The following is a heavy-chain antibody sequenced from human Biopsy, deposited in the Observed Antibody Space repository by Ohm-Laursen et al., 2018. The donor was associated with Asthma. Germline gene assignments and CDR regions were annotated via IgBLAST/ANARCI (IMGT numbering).Heavy chain of an antibody. CDR3: ASQSSGPDFWSGYYYFDY. V-gene: IGHV3-30*03. J-gene: IGHJ4*02. D-gene: IGHD3-3*01. Sequence: SLRLSCSASGFTFSSYGMHWVRQAPGKGLEWVAVISYDGSNKYYADSVKGRFTISRDNSKNTLYLQMNSLRAEDTAVYYCASQSSGPDFWSGYYYFDYWGQGTLVTFSS. CDR2: ISYDGSNK. CDR1: GFTFSSYG.